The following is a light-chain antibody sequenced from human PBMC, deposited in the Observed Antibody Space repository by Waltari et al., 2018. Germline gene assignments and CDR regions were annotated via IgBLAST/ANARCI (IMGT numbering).Light chain of an antibody. J-gene: IGLJ3*02. CDR3: WSYAGSSTWV. CDR1: SSDVGSYNL. CDR2: EGS. V-gene: IGLV2-23*01. Sequence: QSALTQPASVSGSPGQSITTSCPGTSSDVGSYNLVSWYQQHPGKAPKLMIYEGSKRPSGVSDRFSGSKSGNTASLTISGLQAEDEADYYCWSYAGSSTWVFGGGTKLTVL.